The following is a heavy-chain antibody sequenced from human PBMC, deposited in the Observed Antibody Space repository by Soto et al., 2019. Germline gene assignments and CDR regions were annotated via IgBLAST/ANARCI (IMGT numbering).Heavy chain of an antibody. J-gene: IGHJ3*01. CDR1: GFTFSSSG. CDR3: ANHGGFDF. Sequence: EGQLLQSGGGLVQPGESLRLSCVASGFTFSSSGMSWVRQAPGKGLEWVSSISIRGDYRYYADSVKGRFTISRDNSKNTLYLQMSSLTAEDTALYYCANHGGFDFWGQGTMVAVSS. D-gene: IGHD4-17*01. V-gene: IGHV3-23*01. CDR2: ISIRGDYR.